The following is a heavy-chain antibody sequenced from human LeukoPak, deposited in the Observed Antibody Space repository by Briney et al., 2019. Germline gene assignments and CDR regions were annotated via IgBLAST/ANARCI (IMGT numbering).Heavy chain of an antibody. CDR1: GFTFSSYW. V-gene: IGHV3-7*01. J-gene: IGHJ3*02. CDR3: ARDRTVSWFGELLYAFDI. Sequence: GGSLSLSCAASGFTFSSYWMSWVRQPPRQGLGWVGNVKQDGSEKYYVDSVKGRFTISRDNAKNSLYLQMNSLRAEDTAVYYCARDRTVSWFGELLYAFDIWGQGTMVTVPS. CDR2: VKQDGSEK. D-gene: IGHD3-10*01.